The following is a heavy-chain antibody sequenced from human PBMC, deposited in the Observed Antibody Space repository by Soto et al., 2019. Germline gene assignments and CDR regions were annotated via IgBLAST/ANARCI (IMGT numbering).Heavy chain of an antibody. J-gene: IGHJ4*02. Sequence: SETLSLTCTVSGDSISSNTYSWGWIRQPPGKGLEYIGTIHFSGNTYYNPSLNSRVTISVDTSKNQFSLKLTSVTAADTALYYCARHRPQEDGSKKGFDNWGQETPVTVSS. CDR2: IHFSGNT. CDR1: GDSISSNTYS. V-gene: IGHV4-39*01. CDR3: ARHRPQEDGSKKGFDN. D-gene: IGHD6-6*01.